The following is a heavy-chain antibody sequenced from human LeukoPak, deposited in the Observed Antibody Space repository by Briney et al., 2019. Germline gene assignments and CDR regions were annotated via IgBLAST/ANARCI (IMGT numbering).Heavy chain of an antibody. CDR3: AKDVLVVGGEDYHYGMDV. V-gene: IGHV3-30*02. D-gene: IGHD1-26*01. J-gene: IGHJ6*02. CDR2: IRNDGSRK. Sequence: PGGSLRLSCAASGFSFNKYGMHWVRQAPGKGLEWVAFIRNDGSRKYYRESVKGRFTISRDNAKDTVYLQMNSLREDETAVYYCAKDVLVVGGEDYHYGMDVWGQGPRSSSP. CDR1: GFSFNKYG.